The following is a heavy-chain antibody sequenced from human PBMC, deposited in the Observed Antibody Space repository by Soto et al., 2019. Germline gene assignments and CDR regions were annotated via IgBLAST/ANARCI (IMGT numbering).Heavy chain of an antibody. Sequence: QVQLVQSGAEVKKPGASVKVSCKASGYTFTSYGISWVRQAPGQGLEWMGWISAYNGNTNYAQQLQGRVTMTTDTSQSTAYMELRSMRSDDPAVYYWARDKEQCSGGSCYSPEYSDYWGQGNLVTVSS. CDR1: GYTFTSYG. CDR3: ARDKEQCSGGSCYSPEYSDY. J-gene: IGHJ4*02. CDR2: ISAYNGNT. V-gene: IGHV1-18*01. D-gene: IGHD2-15*01.